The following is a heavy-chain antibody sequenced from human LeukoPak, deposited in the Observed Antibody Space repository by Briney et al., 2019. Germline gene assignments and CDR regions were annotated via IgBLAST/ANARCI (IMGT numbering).Heavy chain of an antibody. V-gene: IGHV4-59*01. CDR1: GGSISSYF. Sequence: PSETLSLTCTVSGGSISSYFWSWIRQPPGKGLEWIGYIYYSGSTNYNPSLKSRVTISVDTSKNQFSLKLTSVTAADTAVYYRARVLLRYSFDYWGQGTLVTVSS. CDR2: IYYSGST. CDR3: ARVLLRYSFDY. J-gene: IGHJ4*02.